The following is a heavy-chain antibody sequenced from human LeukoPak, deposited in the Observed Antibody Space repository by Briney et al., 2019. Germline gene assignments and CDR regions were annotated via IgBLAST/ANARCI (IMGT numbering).Heavy chain of an antibody. CDR1: GGSFSSTTYY. CDR3: ARQYYDSSGYYPWYFDY. CDR2: VYYSGST. V-gene: IGHV4-39*01. Sequence: KPSETLSLTCIVSGGSFSSTTYYWGWIRQPPGKGLEWIGSVYYSGSTYYNQSLKSRVTISVDTSKNQFSLKLTSVTAADTAVYYCARQYYDSSGYYPWYFDYWGQGTLVTVSS. J-gene: IGHJ4*02. D-gene: IGHD3-22*01.